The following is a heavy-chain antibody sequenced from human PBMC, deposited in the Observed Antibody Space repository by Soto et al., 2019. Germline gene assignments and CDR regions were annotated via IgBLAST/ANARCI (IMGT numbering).Heavy chain of an antibody. CDR3: AREDYGQHYFDY. CDR2: ISYDGSKI. CDR1: GFTFSHFA. Sequence: QVQFVESGGGVVQPGRSLRLSCAASGFTFSHFAMHWVRQAPGKGLEWVAVISYDGSKIYYADSVKGRFTVSRDNSMNTLYLQMNSLRTEDTALYYCAREDYGQHYFDYWGQGTLVTVSS. J-gene: IGHJ4*02. V-gene: IGHV3-30-3*01. D-gene: IGHD3-10*01.